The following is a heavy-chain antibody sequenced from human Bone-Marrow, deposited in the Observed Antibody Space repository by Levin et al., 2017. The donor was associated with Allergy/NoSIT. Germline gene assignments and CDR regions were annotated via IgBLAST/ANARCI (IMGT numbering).Heavy chain of an antibody. D-gene: IGHD4-17*01. J-gene: IGHJ5*02. CDR1: GYTFTSYY. CDR3: ARDLLEVDYGDYVGWFDP. CDR2: INPSGGST. V-gene: IGHV1-46*01. Sequence: ASVKVSCKASGYTFTSYYMHWVRQAPGQGLEWMGIINPSGGSTSYAQKFQGRVTMTRDTSTSTVYMELSSLRSEDTAVYYCARDLLEVDYGDYVGWFDPWGQGTLVTVSS.